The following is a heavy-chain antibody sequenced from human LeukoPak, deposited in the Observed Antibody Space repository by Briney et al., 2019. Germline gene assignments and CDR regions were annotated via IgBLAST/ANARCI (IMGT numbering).Heavy chain of an antibody. CDR2: ISDDGSYT. D-gene: IGHD2-21*01. CDR3: ASFGISWRSSY. Sequence: GGSLRLSCAASGFSFSSHWVHWVRQAPGKGLVWVSRISDDGSYTSNVDSVKGRFTISRANVNNMFLHMNSLRAEDTAVYYCASFGISWRSSYWGQGTLVTVSS. J-gene: IGHJ4*02. V-gene: IGHV3-74*01. CDR1: GFSFSSHW.